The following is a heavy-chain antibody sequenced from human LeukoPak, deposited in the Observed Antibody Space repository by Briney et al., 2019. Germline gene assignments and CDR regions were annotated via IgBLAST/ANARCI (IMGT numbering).Heavy chain of an antibody. V-gene: IGHV1-18*01. CDR3: ARSWDGGRRLHNAYYFDY. D-gene: IGHD5-12*01. CDR1: GYTFTSYG. CDR2: ISAYNGNT. Sequence: ASVKVSCKASGYTFTSYGISWVRQAPGQGLEWMGWISAYNGNTNYAQKLQGRVTMPTDTFTSTAYIELRSLRSDHTAVYYCARSWDGGRRLHNAYYFDYWGQGTLVTVSS. J-gene: IGHJ4*02.